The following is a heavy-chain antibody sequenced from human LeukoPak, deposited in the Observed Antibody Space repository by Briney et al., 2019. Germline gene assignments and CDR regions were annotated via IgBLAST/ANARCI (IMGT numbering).Heavy chain of an antibody. D-gene: IGHD4-17*01. CDR2: ISGSASST. V-gene: IGHV3-23*01. CDR1: GFTLSPYN. CDR3: ARDVYGDYAGY. Sequence: GGSLRLSCAASGFTLSPYNMNWVRQAPGMGLEWVSTISGSASSTYYSDSVKGRFTISRDNSKNTLYLQMNSLRAEDTAVYYCARDVYGDYAGYWGQGTLVTVSS. J-gene: IGHJ4*02.